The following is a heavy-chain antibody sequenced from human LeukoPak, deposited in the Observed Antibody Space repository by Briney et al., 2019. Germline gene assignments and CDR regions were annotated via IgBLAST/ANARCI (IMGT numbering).Heavy chain of an antibody. J-gene: IGHJ4*02. Sequence: GGSLRLSCAASGFTFGSYWMSWVRQAPGKELEWVANIKQDGSEKYYVDSVKGRFTISRDNAKRSLYLQLNSLRVEGTAVYYCARDVHWQQLDYWGQGTLVSVSS. D-gene: IGHD6-13*01. CDR2: IKQDGSEK. V-gene: IGHV3-7*01. CDR1: GFTFGSYW. CDR3: ARDVHWQQLDY.